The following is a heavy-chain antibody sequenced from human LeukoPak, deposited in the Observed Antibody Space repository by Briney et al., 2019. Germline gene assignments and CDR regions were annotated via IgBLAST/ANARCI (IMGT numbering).Heavy chain of an antibody. CDR3: AKDYAAGGFGELFL. D-gene: IGHD3-10*01. CDR2: IWYDGSNK. CDR1: GFTFSSYG. J-gene: IGHJ4*02. V-gene: IGHV3-33*06. Sequence: PGGSLRLSCAASGFTFSSYGMHWVRQAPGKGLEWVAVIWYDGSNKYYADSVKGRFTISRDNSKNTPYLQMNSLRAEDTAVYYCAKDYAAGGFGELFLWGQGTLVTVSS.